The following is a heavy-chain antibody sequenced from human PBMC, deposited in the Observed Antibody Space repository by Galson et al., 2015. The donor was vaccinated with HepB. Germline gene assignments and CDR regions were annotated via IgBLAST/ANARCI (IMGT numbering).Heavy chain of an antibody. CDR1: GFTFSSYA. Sequence: SLRLSCAASGFTFSSYAMSWVRQAPGKGLEWVSAISGSGGSTYYADSVKGRFTISRDNSKNTLYLQMNSLRAEDTAVYYCAKVGITMIVVVPVGDDAFDIWGQGTMVTVSS. CDR3: AKVGITMIVVVPVGDDAFDI. J-gene: IGHJ3*02. V-gene: IGHV3-23*01. D-gene: IGHD3-22*01. CDR2: ISGSGGST.